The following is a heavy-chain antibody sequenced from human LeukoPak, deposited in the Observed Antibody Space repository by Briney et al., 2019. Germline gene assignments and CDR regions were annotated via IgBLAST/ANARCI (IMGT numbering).Heavy chain of an antibody. Sequence: GASVKVSCKASGYTFTGYYMHWVRQAPGQGLEWMGWINPNSGGTNYAQKFQGRVTMTRDTSISTAYMELSRLRSDDTAVYYCARDREDYVGGDAFDIWRQGTMVTVSS. CDR1: GYTFTGYY. D-gene: IGHD3-16*01. CDR3: ARDREDYVGGDAFDI. V-gene: IGHV1-2*02. CDR2: INPNSGGT. J-gene: IGHJ3*02.